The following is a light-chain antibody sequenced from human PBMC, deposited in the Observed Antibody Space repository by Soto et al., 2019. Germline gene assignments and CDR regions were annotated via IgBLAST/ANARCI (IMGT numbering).Light chain of an antibody. Sequence: CATIRDTVTITCRSSQDVGRWLSWYQQKPGKAPKILIFATSSLQSGVPSRFSGSGSGTDFTLTISSPQSEDFATYYCQQARSFPVTFGQGTRLEIK. CDR3: QQARSFPVT. J-gene: IGKJ5*01. CDR2: ATS. V-gene: IGKV1D-12*01. CDR1: QDVGRW.